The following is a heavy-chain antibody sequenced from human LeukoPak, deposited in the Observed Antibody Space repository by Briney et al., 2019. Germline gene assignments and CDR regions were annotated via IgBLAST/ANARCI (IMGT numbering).Heavy chain of an antibody. D-gene: IGHD5-12*01. CDR1: GYTFTGSY. V-gene: IGHV1-2*04. CDR2: INPNSGDT. CDR3: ARGASSSYERPFDP. Sequence: ASVKVSCKASGYTFTGSYMHWVRQAPGQGPEWMGWINPNSGDTKYAPRFQGWVTMTGDTSVSTAYMELSRLRSEDTAVYYCARGASSSYERPFDPWGQGTLVTVSS. J-gene: IGHJ5*02.